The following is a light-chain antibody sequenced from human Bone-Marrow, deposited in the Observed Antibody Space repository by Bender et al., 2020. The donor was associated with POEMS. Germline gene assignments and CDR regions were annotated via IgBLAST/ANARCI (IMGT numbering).Light chain of an antibody. CDR3: TSFTSNNIPVV. CDR1: GSDIGGYNY. Sequence: QSALTQPASVSGSPGQSLTISCTGSGSDIGGYNYVPWYQQHPGKAPKLIIYDVSDRPSGVSNRFSGSKSGTTASLTISGLQAEDEADYYCTSFTSNNIPVVFGGGTKLTVL. J-gene: IGLJ2*01. V-gene: IGLV2-14*03. CDR2: DVS.